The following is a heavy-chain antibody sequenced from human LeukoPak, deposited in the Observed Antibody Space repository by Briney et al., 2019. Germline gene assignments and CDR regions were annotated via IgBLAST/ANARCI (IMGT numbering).Heavy chain of an antibody. Sequence: SETLSLTCTVSGGSISSGGYYWSWIRQHPGKGPEWIGYIYYSGSTYYNPSLKSRVTISVDTSKNQFSLKLSSVTAADTAVYYCARELHYALDYWGQGTLVTVSS. D-gene: IGHD2-2*01. J-gene: IGHJ4*02. CDR1: GGSISSGGYY. CDR3: ARELHYALDY. CDR2: IYYSGST. V-gene: IGHV4-31*03.